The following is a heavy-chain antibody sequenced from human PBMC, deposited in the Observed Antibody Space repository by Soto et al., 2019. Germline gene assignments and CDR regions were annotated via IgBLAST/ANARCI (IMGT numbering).Heavy chain of an antibody. CDR2: INHSGST. CDR3: ARDREYYDFWSSPTGGLSYGMDV. J-gene: IGHJ6*02. V-gene: IGHV4-34*01. Sequence: SETLSLTCAVYGGSFSGYYWSWIRQPPGKGLEWIGEINHSGSTNYNPSLKSRVTISVDTSKNQFSLKLSSVTAADTAVYYCARDREYYDFWSSPTGGLSYGMDVWGQGTTVTVSS. CDR1: GGSFSGYY. D-gene: IGHD3-3*01.